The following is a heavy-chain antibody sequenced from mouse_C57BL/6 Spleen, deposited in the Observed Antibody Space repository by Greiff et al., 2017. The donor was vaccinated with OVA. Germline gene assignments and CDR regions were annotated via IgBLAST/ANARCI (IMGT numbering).Heavy chain of an antibody. D-gene: IGHD1-1*01. CDR2: IYPGSGST. CDR3: VITTVVATDYFDY. CDR1: GYTFTSYW. J-gene: IGHJ2*01. V-gene: IGHV1-55*01. Sequence: VQLQQPGAELVKPGASVKMTCKASGYTFTSYWITWVKQRPGQGLEWIGDIYPGSGSTNYNEKFKSKATLTVDTSSSTAYMQLSSLTSEDSAVYYCVITTVVATDYFDYWGQGTTLTVSS.